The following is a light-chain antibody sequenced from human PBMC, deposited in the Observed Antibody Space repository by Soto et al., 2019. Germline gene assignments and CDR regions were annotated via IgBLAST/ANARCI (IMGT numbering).Light chain of an antibody. CDR3: HQFYNWPPGT. CDR1: RTVSSD. V-gene: IGKV3-15*01. Sequence: EIVMTQSPATLSVSPGERATLSCRASRTVSSDLAWYQHKPGQAPRLLIYGASTSATGIPARFSGSGSGTEFTLTISSLQSEDFAVYYGHQFYNWPPGTFGQGTKLEIK. CDR2: GAS. J-gene: IGKJ2*01.